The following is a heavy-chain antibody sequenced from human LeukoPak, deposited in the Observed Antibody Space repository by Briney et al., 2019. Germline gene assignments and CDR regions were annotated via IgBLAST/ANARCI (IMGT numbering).Heavy chain of an antibody. CDR2: MNPNSGNT. CDR3: ARGRWSSTRVNWFDP. J-gene: IGHJ5*02. Sequence: ASVKVSCKASGYTFTSYDINWLRQATGQGLEWMGWMNPNSGNTGYAQKFQGRVTITRNTSISTAYMELSSLRSEDTAVYYCARGRWSSTRVNWFDPWGQGTLLTVSS. D-gene: IGHD2-2*01. V-gene: IGHV1-8*03. CDR1: GYTFTSYD.